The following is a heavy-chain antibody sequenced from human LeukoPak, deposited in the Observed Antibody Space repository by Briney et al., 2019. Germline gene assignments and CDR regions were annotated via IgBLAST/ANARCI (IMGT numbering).Heavy chain of an antibody. CDR1: GFTFGDYA. V-gene: IGHV3-49*04. D-gene: IGHD3-16*02. J-gene: IGHJ4*02. CDR3: TRVYYDYVWGSYRYNKFCYFDY. Sequence: QPGRSLRLSCTASGFTFGDYAMSWVRQAPGKGLEWVGFIRSKAYGGTTEYAASVKGRFTISRDDSKSIAYPQMNSLKTEDTAVYYCTRVYYDYVWGSYRYNKFCYFDYWGQGTLVTVSS. CDR2: IRSKAYGGTT.